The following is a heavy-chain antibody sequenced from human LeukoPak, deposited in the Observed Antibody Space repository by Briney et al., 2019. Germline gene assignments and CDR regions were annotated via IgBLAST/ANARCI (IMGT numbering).Heavy chain of an antibody. V-gene: IGHV4-34*01. Sequence: SETLSLTCAVYGGSFSGYYWSWIRQPPGKGLEWIGEINDSGSTNYNPSLKSRVTMSLDTSKNQFSLKLSSVTAADTAVYYCARGRSGIDAFDIWGQGTMVTVSS. D-gene: IGHD3-3*01. CDR2: INDSGST. J-gene: IGHJ3*02. CDR1: GGSFSGYY. CDR3: ARGRSGIDAFDI.